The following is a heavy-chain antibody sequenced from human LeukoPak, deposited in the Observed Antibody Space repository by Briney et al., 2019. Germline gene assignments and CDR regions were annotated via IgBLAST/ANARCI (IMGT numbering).Heavy chain of an antibody. Sequence: ASVKVSCKASGFTFTNSAMQWVRQARGQRLEWIGWFVVGSGNTNYAQKFQERVTITRDMSTSTAYMELSSLRSEDTAVYYCAAAVVTPGGMDVWGQGTTVTVSS. V-gene: IGHV1-58*02. CDR2: FVVGSGNT. J-gene: IGHJ6*02. CDR3: AAAVVTPGGMDV. D-gene: IGHD4-23*01. CDR1: GFTFTNSA.